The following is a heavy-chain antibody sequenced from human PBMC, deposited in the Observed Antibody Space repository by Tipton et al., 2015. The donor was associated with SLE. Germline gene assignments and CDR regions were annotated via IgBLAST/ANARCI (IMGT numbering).Heavy chain of an antibody. D-gene: IGHD3-16*01. J-gene: IGHJ6*02. V-gene: IGHV4-59*01. CDR2: IYYSGST. Sequence: TLSLTCTVSGGSISSYYWSWIRQPPEKGLEWIGNIYYSGSTNHNPSLKSRVTISLDTSKNQFSLKLSSVTAADTAVYYCARDSKMYVWYYGMDVWGQGTTVTVSS. CDR1: GGSISSYY. CDR3: ARDSKMYVWYYGMDV.